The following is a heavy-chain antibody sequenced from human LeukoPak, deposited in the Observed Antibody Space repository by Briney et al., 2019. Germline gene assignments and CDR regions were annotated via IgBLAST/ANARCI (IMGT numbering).Heavy chain of an antibody. Sequence: PGGSLTLSCAASGFTVITNDMTWVRQAPGKGLEWVSVLYSDGNTKYADSVQGRFTISRDNSKNTLYLEMNSLSPDDTAVYYCARGVEPLAANTLAYWGQGTLVTFSS. CDR2: LYSDGNT. CDR3: ARGVEPLAANTLAY. V-gene: IGHV3-53*01. CDR1: GFTVITND. J-gene: IGHJ4*02. D-gene: IGHD1-14*01.